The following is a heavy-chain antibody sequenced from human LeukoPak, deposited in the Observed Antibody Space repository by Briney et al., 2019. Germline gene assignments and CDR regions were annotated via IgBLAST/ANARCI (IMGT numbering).Heavy chain of an antibody. CDR3: ARVIGCVAHSGSCYFDY. J-gene: IGHJ4*02. V-gene: IGHV1-2*02. CDR2: INPNSGGT. Sequence: ASVKVSCKASGYTFTGYYMRWVRQAPGQGLEWMGWINPNSGGTNYAQKFQGRVTMTRDTSISTAYMELSRLRSDDTAVYYCARVIGCVAHSGSCYFDYWGQGTLVTVSS. CDR1: GYTFTGYY. D-gene: IGHD3-10*01.